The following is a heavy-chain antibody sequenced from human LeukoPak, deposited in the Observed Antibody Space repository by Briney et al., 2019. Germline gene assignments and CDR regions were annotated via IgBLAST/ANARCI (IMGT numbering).Heavy chain of an antibody. J-gene: IGHJ4*02. CDR1: GGSISSSYY. D-gene: IGHD6-19*01. V-gene: IGHV4-39*01. CDR3: ARVVAVAGISDY. Sequence: SETLSLTCTVSGGSISSSYYWGWIRQPSGKGLEWIGSIYYGGSTYYNPSLKSRVTISVDTSRNQFSLKLSSVTAADTAVYYCARVVAVAGISDYWGQGTLVTVSS. CDR2: IYYGGST.